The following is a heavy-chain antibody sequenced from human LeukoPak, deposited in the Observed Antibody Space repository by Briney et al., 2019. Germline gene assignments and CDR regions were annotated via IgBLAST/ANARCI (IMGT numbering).Heavy chain of an antibody. CDR3: ARAEAGHYFDY. D-gene: IGHD6-19*01. CDR1: GFTFSSFA. V-gene: IGHV3-64*01. CDR2: ISSNGGST. J-gene: IGHJ4*02. Sequence: GGSLGLSCAASGFTFSSFAMHWVRQAPGKGLEYVSAISSNGGSTFYANSVKGRFTVSRDNAENTLYLQMGSLRAEDMAVYYCARAEAGHYFDYWGQGTLVTVSS.